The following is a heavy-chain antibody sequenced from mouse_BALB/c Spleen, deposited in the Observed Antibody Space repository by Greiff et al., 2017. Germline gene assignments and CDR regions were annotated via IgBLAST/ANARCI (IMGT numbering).Heavy chain of an antibody. CDR2: ISYSGST. V-gene: IGHV3-2*02. D-gene: IGHD1-1*01. CDR1: GYSITSDYA. CDR3: ARGLRFYYFDY. J-gene: IGHJ2*01. Sequence: EVKLMESGPGLVKPSQSLSLTCTVTGYSITSDYAWNWIRQFPGNKLEWMGYISYSGSTSYNPSLKSRISITRDTSKNQFFLQLNSVTTEDTATYYCARGLRFYYFDYWGQGTTLTVSS.